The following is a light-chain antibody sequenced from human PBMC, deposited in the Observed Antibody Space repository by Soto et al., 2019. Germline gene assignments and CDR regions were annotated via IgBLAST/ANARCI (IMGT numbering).Light chain of an antibody. CDR1: QTFSSAY. CDR2: GAS. CDR3: QQYSDSLT. J-gene: IGKJ4*01. V-gene: IGKV3-20*01. Sequence: EIVLTQSPGTLSLSPGERATLSCRASQTFSSAYLSWYQQKPGQAPRLLLYGASTRATGIPDRFGGSGSGTDFTLTISRLEPEDFAVYYCQQYSDSLTFGGGTKVEIK.